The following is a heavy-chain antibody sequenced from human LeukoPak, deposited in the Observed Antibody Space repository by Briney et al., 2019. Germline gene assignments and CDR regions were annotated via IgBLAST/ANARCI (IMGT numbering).Heavy chain of an antibody. CDR3: ARERSDSSGWHRGYYYYYGMDV. Sequence: SETLSLTCTVSGGSISSSSYYWGWIRQPPGKGLEWIGSIYYSGSTYYNPSLKSRVTISVDTSKNQFSLKLSSVTAADTAVYYCARERSDSSGWHRGYYYYYGMDVWGQGTTVTVSS. J-gene: IGHJ6*02. V-gene: IGHV4-39*07. CDR1: GGSISSSSYY. CDR2: IYYSGST. D-gene: IGHD6-19*01.